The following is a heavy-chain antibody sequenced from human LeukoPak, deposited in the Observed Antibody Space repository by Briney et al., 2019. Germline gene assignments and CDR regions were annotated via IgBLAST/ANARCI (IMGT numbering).Heavy chain of an antibody. Sequence: GGSLRLSCAASGFTFSSYGMHWVRQAPGKGLEWVAFIRYDGSNKYYADSVKGRFTISRDNSKNTLYLQMNSLRAEDTAVYYCAKDGYSSGWYSGYFDYWGQGTPVTVSS. J-gene: IGHJ4*02. V-gene: IGHV3-30*02. CDR2: IRYDGSNK. D-gene: IGHD6-19*01. CDR1: GFTFSSYG. CDR3: AKDGYSSGWYSGYFDY.